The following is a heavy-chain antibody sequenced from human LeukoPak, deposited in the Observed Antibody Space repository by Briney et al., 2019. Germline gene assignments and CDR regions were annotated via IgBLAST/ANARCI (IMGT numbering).Heavy chain of an antibody. D-gene: IGHD2-15*01. J-gene: IGHJ4*02. Sequence: ETLSLTCTVSGGSIRSYYWSWIRQPPGKGLEWIGYIKYSGSTNYNPSLKSRVTISVDMSKNQFSLKLSTVTAADTAVYYCARYACSGGSCSHFDYWGQGTLVTVSS. CDR1: GGSIRSYY. V-gene: IGHV4-59*01. CDR2: IKYSGST. CDR3: ARYACSGGSCSHFDY.